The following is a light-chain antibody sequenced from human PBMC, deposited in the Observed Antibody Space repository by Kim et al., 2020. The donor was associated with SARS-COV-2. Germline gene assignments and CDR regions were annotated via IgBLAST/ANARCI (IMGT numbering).Light chain of an antibody. CDR1: QPISTY. CDR3: QQSHTAPLLT. Sequence: DIQMTQSPSSLSASVGDRVTIACRASQPISTYLNWYQQKPGKAPNLLIYAASSLQSGVPSRFSGSGSGTDFTLTISSLQPEDFATYYCQQSHTAPLLTFGGGTKVDIK. CDR2: AAS. J-gene: IGKJ4*01. V-gene: IGKV1-39*01.